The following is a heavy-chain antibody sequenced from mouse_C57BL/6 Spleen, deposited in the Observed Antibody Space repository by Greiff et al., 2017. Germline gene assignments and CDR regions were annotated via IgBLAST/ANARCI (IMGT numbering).Heavy chain of an antibody. J-gene: IGHJ4*01. Sequence: VQLQQSGAELVKPGASVKISCKASGYAFSSYWMNWVKQRPGKGLEWIGQIYPGDGDTNYNGKFKGKATLTADKSSSTAYMQLRSLTSEDSAVYVYAREGYSNHRYYAMDYWGQGTSVTVSA. CDR2: IYPGDGDT. CDR3: AREGYSNHRYYAMDY. D-gene: IGHD2-5*01. V-gene: IGHV1-80*01. CDR1: GYAFSSYW.